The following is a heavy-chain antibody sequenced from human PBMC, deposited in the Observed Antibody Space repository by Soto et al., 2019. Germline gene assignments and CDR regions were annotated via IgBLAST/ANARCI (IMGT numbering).Heavy chain of an antibody. CDR1: GYILTNYW. CDR2: IYPDDSDT. Sequence: EVQLVQSGAEVKKPGESLRISCKASGYILTNYWIGWVRQMPGKGLEWMGIIYPDDSDTVYSPSFQGQVTISADKSISTAYLQWSSLKASDTAMYYCARRAFVMLSAPVGGPDSFDIWGQGTMVTVSS. J-gene: IGHJ3*02. V-gene: IGHV5-51*01. CDR3: ARRAFVMLSAPVGGPDSFDI. D-gene: IGHD3-16*01.